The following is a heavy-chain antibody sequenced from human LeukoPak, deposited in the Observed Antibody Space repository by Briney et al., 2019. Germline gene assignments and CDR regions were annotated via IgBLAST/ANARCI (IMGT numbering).Heavy chain of an antibody. J-gene: IGHJ4*02. CDR2: IIPILGIA. CDR3: ARGGRYCSSTSCYDY. CDR1: GGTFSSYA. Sequence: SVKVSCKASGGTFSSYAISWVRQAPGQGLEWMGRIIPILGIANYAQKFQGRVTITADKSTSTAYMELSSLRSEDTAVYYCARGGRYCSSTSCYDYWGQGTLVTVSS. D-gene: IGHD2-2*01. V-gene: IGHV1-69*10.